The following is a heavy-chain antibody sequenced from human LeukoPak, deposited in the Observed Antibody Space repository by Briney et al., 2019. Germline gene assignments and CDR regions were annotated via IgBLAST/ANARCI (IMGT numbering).Heavy chain of an antibody. J-gene: IGHJ3*02. V-gene: IGHV3-30*02. CDR2: IRYDGSNK. Sequence: GGSLRLSCAASGFTFSSYGMHWVRQAPGKGLEWVAFIRYDGSNKYYADSVKGRFTISRDNSKNTLYLQMNSLRAEDTAVYYCARDRSDGDAFDIWGQGTMVTVSS. D-gene: IGHD2-21*01. CDR1: GFTFSSYG. CDR3: ARDRSDGDAFDI.